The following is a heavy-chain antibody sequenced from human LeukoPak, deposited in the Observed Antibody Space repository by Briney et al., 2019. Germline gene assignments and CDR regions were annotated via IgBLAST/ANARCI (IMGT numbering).Heavy chain of an antibody. CDR1: GGSFSGYH. Sequence: PSETLSLTCAVYGGSFSGYHWSWIRQPPGKGLEWIGEINHSGSTNYNPSLKSRVTISVDTSKNQFSLKLSSVTAADTAVYYCARGYGSGSYYNFFRSHYFDYWGQGTLVTVSS. CDR2: INHSGST. D-gene: IGHD3-10*01. CDR3: ARGYGSGSYYNFFRSHYFDY. J-gene: IGHJ4*02. V-gene: IGHV4-34*01.